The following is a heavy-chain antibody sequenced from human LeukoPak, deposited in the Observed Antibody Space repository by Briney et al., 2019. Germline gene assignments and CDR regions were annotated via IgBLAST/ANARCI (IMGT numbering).Heavy chain of an antibody. J-gene: IGHJ4*02. V-gene: IGHV3-23*01. Sequence: GGSLRLSCAVSGITLSNYGMSWVRQAPGKGLEWVAGISDSGGRTKYADSVKGRFTISRDNSKNTLYLQMNSLRAEDTAVYFCAKRGVVIRVILVGFHKEAYYFDSWGQGAPVTVSS. CDR1: GITLSNYG. CDR3: AKRGVVIRVILVGFHKEAYYFDS. D-gene: IGHD3-22*01. CDR2: ISDSGGRT.